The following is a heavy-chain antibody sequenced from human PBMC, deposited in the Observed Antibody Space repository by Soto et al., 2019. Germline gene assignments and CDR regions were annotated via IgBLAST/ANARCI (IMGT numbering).Heavy chain of an antibody. CDR3: ARDTGDGTFDF. J-gene: IGHJ4*02. CDR1: GWTLSSYA. V-gene: IGHV1-3*01. D-gene: IGHD7-27*01. CDR2: INAGYGNT. Sequence: AASLKVSCKASGWTLSSYAMHWVRQAPGQRLEWMGWINAGYGNTKSSQKFQDRVTISRDTSASTAYMELTSLRSEDTAVYYCARDTGDGTFDFWGQGTLVTVYS.